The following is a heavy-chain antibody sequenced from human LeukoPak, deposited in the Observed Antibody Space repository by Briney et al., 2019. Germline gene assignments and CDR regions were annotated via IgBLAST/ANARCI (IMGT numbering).Heavy chain of an antibody. J-gene: IGHJ5*02. V-gene: IGHV4-59*01. CDR1: GGSISSYY. CDR2: IYYSGST. D-gene: IGHD3-9*01. Sequence: SETLSLTCTVSGGSISSYYWSWIRQPPGKGLEWIGYIYYSGSTNYNPSLKSRVTISVDTSKNQFSLKLSSVTAADTAVYYCARDLSGSRNNWFDPWGQGTLVTVSS. CDR3: ARDLSGSRNNWFDP.